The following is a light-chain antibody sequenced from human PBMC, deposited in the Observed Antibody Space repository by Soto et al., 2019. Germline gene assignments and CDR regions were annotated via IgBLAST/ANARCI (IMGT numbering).Light chain of an antibody. CDR1: QSVSSN. CDR2: GAS. Sequence: EIVMTQSPATLSVSPGERATLSCRASQSVSSNLAWYQQKPDQAPRLLIYGASTRATGIPARFSGSGSGTEFTLTISSLQSEDFAVYYCQQNNNWPGTFGQGTKVEIK. V-gene: IGKV3-15*01. J-gene: IGKJ1*01. CDR3: QQNNNWPGT.